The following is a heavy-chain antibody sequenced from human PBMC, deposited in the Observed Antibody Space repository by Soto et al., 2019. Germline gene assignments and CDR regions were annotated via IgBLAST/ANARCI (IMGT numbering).Heavy chain of an antibody. V-gene: IGHV4-34*01. D-gene: IGHD4-17*01. CDR2: INHSGST. CDR1: GGSFGGYY. CDR3: ARSHGDYVTGYYYNGMDV. Sequence: SETLSLTCAVYGGSFGGYYWSWIRQPPGKGLEWIGEINHSGSTNYNSSLKSRVTISVDTSKNQFSLKLSSVTAEDTSVYYCARSHGDYVTGYYYNGMDVWGQGTTVTVSS. J-gene: IGHJ6*02.